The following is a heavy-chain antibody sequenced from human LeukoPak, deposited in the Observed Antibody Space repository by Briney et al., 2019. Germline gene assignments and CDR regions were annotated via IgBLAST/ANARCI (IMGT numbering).Heavy chain of an antibody. CDR2: IPSSGDSI. D-gene: IGHD2-8*02. CDR3: ARDCSGGVCFRDF. CDR1: GFSFSSYS. Sequence: GGSLRLSCTASGFSFSSYSMNWVRQAPGKGLEWVSTIPSSGDSIYYADSVKGRFTVSRDNAENSLYLHMNSLRAEDTAVYYCARDCSGGVCFRDFWGQGALVTVSS. J-gene: IGHJ4*02. V-gene: IGHV3-21*06.